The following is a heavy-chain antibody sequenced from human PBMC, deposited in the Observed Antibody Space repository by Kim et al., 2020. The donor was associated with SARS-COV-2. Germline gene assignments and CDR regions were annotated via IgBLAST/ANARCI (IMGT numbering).Heavy chain of an antibody. V-gene: IGHV4-34*01. D-gene: IGHD6-13*01. J-gene: IGHJ5*02. CDR3: ARERYSSSWYGASNWFDP. CDR2: INHSGST. CDR1: GGSFSGYY. Sequence: SETLSLTCAVYGGSFSGYYWSWIRQPPGKGLEWIGEINHSGSTNYNPSLKSRVTISVDTSKNQFSLKLSSVTAADTAVYYCARERYSSSWYGASNWFDP.